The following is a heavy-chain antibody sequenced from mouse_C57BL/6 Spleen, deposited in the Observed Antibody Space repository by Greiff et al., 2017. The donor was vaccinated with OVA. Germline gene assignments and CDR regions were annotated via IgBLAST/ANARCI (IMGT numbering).Heavy chain of an antibody. CDR1: GYTFTSYW. J-gene: IGHJ4*01. V-gene: IGHV1-64*01. Sequence: VQLQQPGAELVKPGASVKLSCKASGYTFTSYWMHWVKQRPGQGLEWIGMIHPNSGSTNYNEKFKSKATLTVDKSSSTACMQLSSLTSEDSAVYYCARGGGGYYAMDYWGQGTSVTVSS. CDR3: ARGGGGYYAMDY. D-gene: IGHD1-1*02. CDR2: IHPNSGST.